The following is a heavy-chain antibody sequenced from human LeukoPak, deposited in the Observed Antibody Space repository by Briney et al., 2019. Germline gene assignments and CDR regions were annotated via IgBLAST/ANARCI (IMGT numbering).Heavy chain of an antibody. V-gene: IGHV2-5*01. Sequence: SGPTLVNPTQTLTLTCTFSGFSLSRSGVGVGWIRQPPGKALEWLALIYWNDDKRYSPSLKSRLTITKDTSKTQVVLTMTNMDPVDTAAYYCAHRLHYYDTNSGDDAFDIWGQGTMVTVSS. CDR1: GFSLSRSGVG. CDR2: IYWNDDK. D-gene: IGHD3-22*01. J-gene: IGHJ3*02. CDR3: AHRLHYYDTNSGDDAFDI.